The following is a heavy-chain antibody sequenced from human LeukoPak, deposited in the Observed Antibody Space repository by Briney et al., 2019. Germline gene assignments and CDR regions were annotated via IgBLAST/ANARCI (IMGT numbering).Heavy chain of an antibody. D-gene: IGHD5-12*01. Sequence: SVKVSCKASGGTFSSYAISWVRQAPGQGLEWMGGIIPIFGTANYAQKFQGGVTITADESTSTAYMELSSLRSEDTAVYYCASFDSGYDYYFDYWGQGTLVTVSS. J-gene: IGHJ4*02. V-gene: IGHV1-69*13. CDR2: IIPIFGTA. CDR1: GGTFSSYA. CDR3: ASFDSGYDYYFDY.